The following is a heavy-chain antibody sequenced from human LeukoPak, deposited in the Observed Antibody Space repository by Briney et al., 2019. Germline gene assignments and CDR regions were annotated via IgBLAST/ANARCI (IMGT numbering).Heavy chain of an antibody. CDR2: ISGSGGST. V-gene: IGHV3-23*01. CDR1: GFTFSSYA. D-gene: IGHD3-3*01. J-gene: IGHJ4*02. Sequence: GGSLRLSCAASGFTFSSYAMSWVRQAPGKGLEWVSAISGSGGSTYYADSVKGRFTISRDNSKNTLYLQMNSLRAEDTAVYYCAKGPYYDFWSGFALDYWGQGTLVTVSS. CDR3: AKGPYYDFWSGFALDY.